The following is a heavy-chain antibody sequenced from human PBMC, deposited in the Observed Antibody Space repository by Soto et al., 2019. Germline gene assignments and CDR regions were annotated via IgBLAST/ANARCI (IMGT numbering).Heavy chain of an antibody. CDR3: ARGRGSITMVRGVNWLNY. Sequence: ASETLSLTCAVYGGSFSGYYWSWIRQPPGKGLEWIGEINHSGSTNYNPSLKSRVTISVDTSKNQFSLKLSSVTAADTAVYYCARGRGSITMVRGVNWLNYWGQGTLVTVSS. CDR1: GGSFSGYY. CDR2: INHSGST. J-gene: IGHJ4*02. V-gene: IGHV4-34*01. D-gene: IGHD3-10*01.